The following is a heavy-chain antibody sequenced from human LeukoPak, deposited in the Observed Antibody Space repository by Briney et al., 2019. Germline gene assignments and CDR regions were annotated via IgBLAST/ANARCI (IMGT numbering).Heavy chain of an antibody. V-gene: IGHV3-21*01. CDR2: ISSSSSYI. CDR1: GFTFSSYS. CDR3: ARRYDFWSGYPAFDY. D-gene: IGHD3-3*01. Sequence: GGSLRLSCAASGFTFSSYSMNWVRQAPGKGLEWVSSISSSSSYIYYADSVKGRFTISRDNAKNSLYLQMNSLRAEDTAVYYCARRYDFWSGYPAFDYWGQGTPVTVSS. J-gene: IGHJ4*02.